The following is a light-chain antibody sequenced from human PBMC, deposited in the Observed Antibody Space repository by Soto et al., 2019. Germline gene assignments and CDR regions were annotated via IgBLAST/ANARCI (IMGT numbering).Light chain of an antibody. J-gene: IGLJ1*01. V-gene: IGLV1-51*01. CDR1: SSNIGGNS. CDR3: GSWDSSLSAYV. CDR2: DDN. Sequence: QSVLTQPPSVSAAPGQKVTISCSGSSSNIGGNSVSWYQQLPGTAPKLLIYDDNKRPPGIPDRFSGSKSGTSATLGITGFQTGDEADYYCGSWDSSLSAYVFGTGTKVPS.